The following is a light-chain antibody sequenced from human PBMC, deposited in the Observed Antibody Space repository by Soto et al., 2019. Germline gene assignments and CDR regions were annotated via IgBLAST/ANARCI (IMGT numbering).Light chain of an antibody. CDR2: DVT. Sequence: QSALTQPRSVSGSPGQSVTISCTGTSSDVGGYNYVSWYQQHPGKAPKVMIYDVTRRPSGVPDRFSGSKSGNTASLTISGLQAEDEADYYCCSYADYSDSWVFGGRTKLTVL. CDR1: SSDVGGYNY. V-gene: IGLV2-11*01. J-gene: IGLJ3*02. CDR3: CSYADYSDSWV.